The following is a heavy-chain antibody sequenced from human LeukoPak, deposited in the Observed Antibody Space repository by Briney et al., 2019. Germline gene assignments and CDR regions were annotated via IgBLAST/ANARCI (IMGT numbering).Heavy chain of an antibody. CDR1: GFTFSSYA. CDR2: ISGSGGST. D-gene: IGHD6-13*01. Sequence: GGSLRLSCSASGFTFSSYAMSWVRQAPGKGLEWVSAISGSGGSTYYADSVKGRFTISRDNSKNTLYLQMNSLRAEDTAVYYCARYNIAAAGVGSYYFDYWGQGTLVTVSS. CDR3: ARYNIAAAGVGSYYFDY. J-gene: IGHJ4*02. V-gene: IGHV3-23*01.